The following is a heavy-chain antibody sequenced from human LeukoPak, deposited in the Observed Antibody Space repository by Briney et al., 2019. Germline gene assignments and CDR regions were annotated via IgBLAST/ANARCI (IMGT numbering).Heavy chain of an antibody. CDR1: GYTFTSYD. Sequence: ASVKVSCKASGYTFTSYDINWVRQATGQGLEWMGWMNPNSGNTGYAQKFQGRVTVTRNTSISTAYMELSSLRSEDTAVYYCARVIPYDYVWGSYRPPLFDYWGQGTLVTVSS. V-gene: IGHV1-8*03. J-gene: IGHJ4*02. CDR2: MNPNSGNT. D-gene: IGHD3-16*02. CDR3: ARVIPYDYVWGSYRPPLFDY.